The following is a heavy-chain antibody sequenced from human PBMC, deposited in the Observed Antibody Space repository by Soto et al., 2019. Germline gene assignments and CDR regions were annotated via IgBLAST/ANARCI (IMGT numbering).Heavy chain of an antibody. D-gene: IGHD3-22*01. CDR3: ARGCYYYDSSGYYYGWFDP. CDR1: GFTVSSNY. Sequence: EVQPVESGGGLVQPGGSLRLSCAASGFTVSSNYMSWVRQAPGKGLEWVSVIYSGGSTYYADSVKGRFTISRDNSKNTLYLQMNSLRAEDTAVYYCARGCYYYDSSGYYYGWFDPWGQGTLVTVSS. CDR2: IYSGGST. V-gene: IGHV3-66*01. J-gene: IGHJ5*02.